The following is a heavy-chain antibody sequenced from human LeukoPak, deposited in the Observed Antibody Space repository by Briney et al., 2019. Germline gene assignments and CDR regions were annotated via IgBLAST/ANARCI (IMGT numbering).Heavy chain of an antibody. CDR1: GFTFSSYA. D-gene: IGHD6-13*01. CDR2: ISSNGGST. CDR3: ARGYSSSWYGGRWDC. V-gene: IGHV3-64*01. J-gene: IGHJ4*02. Sequence: GGSLRLSCAASGFTFSSYAMHWVRQAPGKGLEYVSAISSNGGSTYYANSVKGRFTISRDNSKNTLYLQMGSLRAEDMAVYYCARGYSSSWYGGRWDCWGQGTLVTVSS.